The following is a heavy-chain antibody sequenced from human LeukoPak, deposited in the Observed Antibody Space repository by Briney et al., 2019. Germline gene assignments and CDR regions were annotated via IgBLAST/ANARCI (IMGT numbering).Heavy chain of an antibody. D-gene: IGHD2-15*01. CDR3: ARGCGGSCYGLDY. V-gene: IGHV3-48*03. CDR1: GFTFSSYA. Sequence: SGGSLRLSCAASGFTFSSYAMSWVRQAPGKGLEWVSYISSSGSTIYYADSVKGRFTISRDNAKNSLYLQMNSLRAEDTAVYYCARGCGGSCYGLDYWGQGTLVTVSS. CDR2: ISSSGSTI. J-gene: IGHJ4*02.